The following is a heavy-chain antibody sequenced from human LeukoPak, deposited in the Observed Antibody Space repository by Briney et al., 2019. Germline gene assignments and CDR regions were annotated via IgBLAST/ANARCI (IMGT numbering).Heavy chain of an antibody. CDR1: GFTFSSYG. V-gene: IGHV3-23*01. CDR3: ARGGSYGDY. Sequence: PGGSLRLSCAASGFTFSSYGMSWVRRAPGKGLEWISAINGGSSITKYADSVKGRFTISRDNAKNTLYLQMNRLRVEDTAVYYCARGGSYGDYWGQGVLVTVSS. D-gene: IGHD3-16*01. CDR2: INGGSSIT. J-gene: IGHJ4*02.